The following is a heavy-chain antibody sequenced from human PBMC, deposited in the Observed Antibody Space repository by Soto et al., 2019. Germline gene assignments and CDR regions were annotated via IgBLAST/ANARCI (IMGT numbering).Heavy chain of an antibody. CDR2: ISYDGNNK. Sequence: GGSLRLSCSASGFTFSIYAMHWVRQAPGKGLQWLAVISYDGNNKYYADSVEGRFTISRDNSKNTVYLQMNSLRLEDTAVYYCARGPSYSDSYFDHWGQGTLVTVSS. J-gene: IGHJ4*02. D-gene: IGHD4-17*01. V-gene: IGHV3-30*04. CDR3: ARGPSYSDSYFDH. CDR1: GFTFSIYA.